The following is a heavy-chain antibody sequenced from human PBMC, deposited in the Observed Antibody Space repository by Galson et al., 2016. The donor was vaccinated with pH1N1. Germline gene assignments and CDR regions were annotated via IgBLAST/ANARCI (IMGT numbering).Heavy chain of an antibody. CDR3: ATGGSGYYRPWYYDGLDV. Sequence: SLRLSCAASGFTFSNYAMSWVRQAPGKGLEWVSAISGRGDSVYYAGSVKGRFTISRDNAKNTLYLQMNSLRGDDTAVYYCATGGSGYYRPWYYDGLDVWGQGATVTVSS. CDR1: GFTFSNYA. CDR2: ISGRGDSV. D-gene: IGHD5-12*01. J-gene: IGHJ6*02. V-gene: IGHV3-23*01.